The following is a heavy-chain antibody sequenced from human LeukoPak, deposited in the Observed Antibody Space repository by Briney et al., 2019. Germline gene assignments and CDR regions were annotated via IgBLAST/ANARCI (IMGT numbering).Heavy chain of an antibody. CDR2: INHSGST. D-gene: IGHD2-2*01. CDR3: ARGGDCSSTSCYVAYYYYYMDV. Sequence: SETLSLTCAVYGGSFGGYYWSWIRQPPGKGLEWIGEINHSGSTNYNPSLKSRVTISVDTSKNQFSLKLSSVTAADTAVYYCARGGDCSSTSCYVAYYYYYMDVWGKGTTVTVSS. CDR1: GGSFGGYY. V-gene: IGHV4-34*01. J-gene: IGHJ6*03.